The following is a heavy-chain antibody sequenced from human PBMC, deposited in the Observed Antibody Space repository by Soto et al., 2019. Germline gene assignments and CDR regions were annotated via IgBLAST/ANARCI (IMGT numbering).Heavy chain of an antibody. J-gene: IGHJ6*02. CDR1: GGTFSSYA. Sequence: SVKVSCKASGGTFSSYAISWVRQAPGQGLEWMGGIIPIFGTANYAQRFQGRVTITADESTSTAYMELSSLRSEDTAVYYCARGLESLGYYYDSSAGRSGGMDVWGQGTTVAFSS. V-gene: IGHV1-69*13. CDR2: IIPIFGTA. CDR3: ARGLESLGYYYDSSAGRSGGMDV. D-gene: IGHD3-22*01.